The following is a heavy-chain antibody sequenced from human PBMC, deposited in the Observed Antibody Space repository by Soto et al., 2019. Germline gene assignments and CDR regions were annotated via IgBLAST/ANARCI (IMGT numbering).Heavy chain of an antibody. V-gene: IGHV4-30-4*01. CDR2: IYYSGST. J-gene: IGHJ6*01. CDR1: GGSISSGDDY. CDR3: AKATWFNMGGAYYYYGMGV. D-gene: IGHD3-10*01. Sequence: QVQLQESGPGLVKPSQTLSLTCTVSGGSISSGDDYWSWIRQPPGKGLEWLGYIYYSGSTYYTPSLKSRVTISVDTYKIQFSLKLSSVTAADTAVYYCAKATWFNMGGAYYYYGMGVFGQGTTVGVSS.